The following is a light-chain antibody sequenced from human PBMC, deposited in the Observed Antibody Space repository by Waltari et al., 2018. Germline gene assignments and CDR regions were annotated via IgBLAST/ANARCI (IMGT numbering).Light chain of an antibody. CDR3: QHHNNLPPWT. CDR2: DTS. Sequence: DIELTQSPASLSASVGDTVTLPCQASQAIGKYLNWYQQKPGQAPEVLIYDTSSLQTGVPSRCTGRGTGTYFTFTINDVQPEDSATYYCQHHNNLPPWTFGRGTKLEI. V-gene: IGKV1-33*01. CDR1: QAIGKY. J-gene: IGKJ2*02.